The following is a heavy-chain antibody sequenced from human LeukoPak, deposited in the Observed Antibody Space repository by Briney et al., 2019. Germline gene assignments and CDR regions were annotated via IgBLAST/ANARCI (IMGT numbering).Heavy chain of an antibody. CDR2: IYYSGST. D-gene: IGHD3-3*01. Sequence: PSETLSLTCTVSGGSISSYYWSWIRQPPGKGLEWIGYIYYSGSTNYNPSLKSRVTISVDTSKNQFSLKLSSVTAADTAVYYCARGNYDFWSGYGMDVWGQGTTVTVSS. V-gene: IGHV4-59*01. J-gene: IGHJ6*02. CDR1: GGSISSYY. CDR3: ARGNYDFWSGYGMDV.